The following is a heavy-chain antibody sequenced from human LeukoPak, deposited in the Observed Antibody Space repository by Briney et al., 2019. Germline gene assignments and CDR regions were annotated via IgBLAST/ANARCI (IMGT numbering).Heavy chain of an antibody. CDR1: GFTFSGYA. J-gene: IGHJ4*02. D-gene: IGHD1-26*01. CDR2: ISGSGAGT. Sequence: GGSLRLSCAASGFTFSGYAMNWVRQAPGKGLEWVSGISGSGAGTYYADSVKGRFTISRDNSKNTLYLQMNSLRADDTAVYYYAKIVRDFYTISYYFDYWGQGTLVTVSS. CDR3: AKIVRDFYTISYYFDY. V-gene: IGHV3-23*01.